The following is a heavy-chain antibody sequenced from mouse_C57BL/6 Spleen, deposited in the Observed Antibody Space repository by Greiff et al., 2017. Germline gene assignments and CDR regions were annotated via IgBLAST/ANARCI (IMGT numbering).Heavy chain of an antibody. CDR2: ISSGSSTI. J-gene: IGHJ4*01. D-gene: IGHD1-1*01. Sequence: EVKLMESGGGLVKPGGSLNLSCAASGFTFSDYGMHWVRQAPEKGLEWVAYISSGSSTIYYADTVKGRFTISRDNAKNTLFLQMTSLRSEDTAMYYCARRYYGSSYAMDYWGQGTSVTVSS. CDR3: ARRYYGSSYAMDY. CDR1: GFTFSDYG. V-gene: IGHV5-17*01.